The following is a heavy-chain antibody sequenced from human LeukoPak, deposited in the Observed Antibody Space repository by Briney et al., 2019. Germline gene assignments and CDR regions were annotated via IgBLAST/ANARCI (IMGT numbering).Heavy chain of an antibody. Sequence: GGSLRPSCAASGFIFSNYAMSWVRQAPGKGLQWVSAFSGSGGSTYYADSVKGRFTISRDNSKNTLYLQMNSLRAEDTAVYYCAIGGYYDSSGYFPFDYWGQGTLVTVSS. D-gene: IGHD3-22*01. CDR2: FSGSGGST. CDR3: AIGGYYDSSGYFPFDY. V-gene: IGHV3-23*01. J-gene: IGHJ4*02. CDR1: GFIFSNYA.